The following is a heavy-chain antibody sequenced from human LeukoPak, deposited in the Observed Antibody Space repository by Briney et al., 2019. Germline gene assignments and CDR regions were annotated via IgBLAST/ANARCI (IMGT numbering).Heavy chain of an antibody. D-gene: IGHD3-22*01. CDR2: IYYSGST. CDR1: GGSISSGDYY. Sequence: SETLSLTCTVSGGSISSGDYYWSWIRQHPGKGLEWIGYIYYSGSTYYNPSLKSRVTISVDTSKNQFSLKLSSVTAADTAVYYCARVTYYYDSSGYYEHALTPWGQGTLVTVSS. J-gene: IGHJ4*02. V-gene: IGHV4-31*03. CDR3: ARVTYYYDSSGYYEHALTP.